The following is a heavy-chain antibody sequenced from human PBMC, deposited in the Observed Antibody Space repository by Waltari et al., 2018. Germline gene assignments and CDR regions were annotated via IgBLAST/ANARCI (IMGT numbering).Heavy chain of an antibody. CDR2: INATSGDT. V-gene: IGHV1-2*06. D-gene: IGHD3-22*01. CDR1: GYTFTGYY. Sequence: QVQLVQSGAEVKKPGASVKVSCKASGYTFTGYYMHWVRQAPGQGLAWMGLINATSGDTNCAQKFQGRVTMSMDTSISTAYIELSMLRSDDTAVYSCARYSSGDRREAFDIWGQGTMVTVSS. J-gene: IGHJ3*02. CDR3: ARYSSGDRREAFDI.